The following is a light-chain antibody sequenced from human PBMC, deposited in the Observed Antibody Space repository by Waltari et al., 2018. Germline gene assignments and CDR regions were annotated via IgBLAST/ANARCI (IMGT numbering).Light chain of an antibody. CDR3: QKYDSAPFT. J-gene: IGKJ3*01. Sequence: DIQMTQSPSSLSASVGDRVTITCRASQGISNFLAWYQQTPGKVPKLLINAASTLQSGVPSRCSGSGSGTDFTLTISSLQPEDVAPYYCQKYDSAPFTFGPGTKVDIK. CDR2: AAS. V-gene: IGKV1-27*01. CDR1: QGISNF.